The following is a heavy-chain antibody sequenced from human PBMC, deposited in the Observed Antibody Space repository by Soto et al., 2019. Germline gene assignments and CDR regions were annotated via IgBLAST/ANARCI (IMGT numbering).Heavy chain of an antibody. CDR3: ARERTYYGDYMGDY. CDR1: GYTFTSYV. V-gene: IGHV1-3*01. D-gene: IGHD4-17*01. J-gene: IGHJ4*02. CDR2: INAGNGNT. Sequence: QVQLVQSGAEVKKPGASVKVSCKASGYTFTSYVLHWVRQAPGQRPEWMGWINAGNGNTKYSQNFQGRVTISKNTSASTVYMELRSLKSEDTAVYYCARERTYYGDYMGDYWGQGILVAVSS.